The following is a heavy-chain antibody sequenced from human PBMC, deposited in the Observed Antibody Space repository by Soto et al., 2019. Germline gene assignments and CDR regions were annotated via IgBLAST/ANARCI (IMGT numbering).Heavy chain of an antibody. V-gene: IGHV3-33*01. J-gene: IGHJ6*02. CDR2: IWYDGSNK. CDR1: GFTFSSYG. Sequence: QVQLVESGGGVVQPGRSLRLSCAASGFTFSSYGMHWVRQAPGKGLEWVAVIWYDGSNKYYADSVKGRFTISRDNSKNTMYLQMNSLRAEDTAVYYCARGGGEWCGELLYQDYYYGMDVWGQGTTVTVSS. D-gene: IGHD3-10*01. CDR3: ARGGGEWCGELLYQDYYYGMDV.